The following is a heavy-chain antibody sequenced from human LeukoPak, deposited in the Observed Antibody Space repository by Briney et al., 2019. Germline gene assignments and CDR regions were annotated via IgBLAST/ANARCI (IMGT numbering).Heavy chain of an antibody. Sequence: ASVKVSCKASGGTFSSYAISRVRQAPGQGLEWMGGIIPIFGTANYAQKFQGRVTITTDESTSTAYMELSSLRSEDTAVYYCARDRAASSSPVREPSNAFDIWGQGTMVTVSS. CDR1: GGTFSSYA. CDR3: ARDRAASSSPVREPSNAFDI. D-gene: IGHD6-6*01. V-gene: IGHV1-69*05. CDR2: IIPIFGTA. J-gene: IGHJ3*02.